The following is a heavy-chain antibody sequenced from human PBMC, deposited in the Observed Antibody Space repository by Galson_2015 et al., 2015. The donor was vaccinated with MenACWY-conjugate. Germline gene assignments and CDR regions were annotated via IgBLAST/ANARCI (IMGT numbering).Heavy chain of an antibody. J-gene: IGHJ3*02. CDR3: VRAEGGLRSALDI. Sequence: SLRLSCAASGFSFSSYTLNWVRQAPGKGLEWVAVVSYDASSKYYRDSVQGRFTISRDNSKNTVFLQMNSLRPEDSAVYYCVRAEGGLRSALDIWGQGTMVTVAS. CDR1: GFSFSSYT. CDR2: VSYDASSK. D-gene: IGHD1-26*01. V-gene: IGHV3-30*10.